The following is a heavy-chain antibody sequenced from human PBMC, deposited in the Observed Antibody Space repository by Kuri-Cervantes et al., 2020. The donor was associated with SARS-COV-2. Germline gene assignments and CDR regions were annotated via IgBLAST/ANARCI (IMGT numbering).Heavy chain of an antibody. Sequence: SVKVSCKASGGSFSSYAISWVRQAPGQGLEWMGGIIPVLGTANCAQRFQDRVAITADESTSTAYMELSSLRSEDTAVYYCATASPMTTVTNNWFDPWGQGTLVTVSS. CDR3: ATASPMTTVTNNWFDP. D-gene: IGHD4-11*01. CDR2: IIPVLGTA. CDR1: GGSFSSYA. V-gene: IGHV1-69*13. J-gene: IGHJ5*02.